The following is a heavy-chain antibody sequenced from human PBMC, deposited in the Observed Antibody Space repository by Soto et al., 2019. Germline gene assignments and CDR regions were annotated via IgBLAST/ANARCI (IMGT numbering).Heavy chain of an antibody. CDR2: IRRRAKNYAT. CDR1: GFTFSGSA. CDR3: TRAFYGSDYFSPDFDY. D-gene: IGHD3-22*01. J-gene: IGHJ4*02. V-gene: IGHV3-73*02. Sequence: EVQLVESGGDLVQPGGSLKLSCAASGFTFSGSAMHWVRQASGKGLEWVGHIRRRAKNYATVYAASVKGRFIISKDDSKNTAYLQTNSLKTDDTAVYYCTRAFYGSDYFSPDFDYWGQGTLVTVSS.